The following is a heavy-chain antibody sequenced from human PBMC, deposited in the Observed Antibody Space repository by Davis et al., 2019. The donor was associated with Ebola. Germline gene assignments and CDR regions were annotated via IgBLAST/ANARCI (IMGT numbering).Heavy chain of an antibody. J-gene: IGHJ4*02. CDR3: ARVKEPEASFDY. Sequence: GESLKISCAASGFTFSDHYMDWVRQAPGKGLEWVGRTRNKANSYTTEYAASVKGRFTISRDDSKNSLYLQMNSLKTEDTAVYYCARVKEPEASFDYWGQGTLVTVSS. CDR2: TRNKANSYTT. CDR1: GFTFSDHY. V-gene: IGHV3-72*01.